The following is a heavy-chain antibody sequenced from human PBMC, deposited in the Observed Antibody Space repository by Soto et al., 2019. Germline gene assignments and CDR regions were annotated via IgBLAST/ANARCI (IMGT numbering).Heavy chain of an antibody. CDR3: ARDDVGY. CDR2: ISPNTGNT. CDR1: GYTFTDYY. D-gene: IGHD1-26*01. V-gene: IGHV1-18*04. Sequence: ASVKVSCKASGYTFTDYYVRWVRQAPGQGLEWMGWISPNTGNTNYAQKLQGRVTMTTDTSTSTAYMELRSLRSDDTAVYYCARDDVGYWGQGTLVTVSS. J-gene: IGHJ4*02.